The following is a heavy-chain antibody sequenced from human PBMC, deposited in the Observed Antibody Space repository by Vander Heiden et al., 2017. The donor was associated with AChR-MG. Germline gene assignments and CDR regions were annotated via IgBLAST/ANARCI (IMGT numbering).Heavy chain of an antibody. D-gene: IGHD6-6*01. CDR3: ARISSGPNLFYYYIDV. CDR1: GYSLSPARMS. V-gene: IGHV2-26*01. J-gene: IGHJ6*03. Sequence: QVLLKESGPALVKPTQTLTPPCDVVGYSLSPARMSMSWVRHPPGKAPEWRAHIFPNDEKLYRPTLKSRHTISKDTAKSQVVLTMTNMDPDDTGTYYCARISSGPNLFYYYIDVGGAGTTVIVSS. CDR2: IFPNDEK.